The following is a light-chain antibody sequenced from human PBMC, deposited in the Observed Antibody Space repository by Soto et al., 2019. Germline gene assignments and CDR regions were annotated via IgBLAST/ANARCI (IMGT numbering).Light chain of an antibody. CDR1: QSLLHSNGYNY. J-gene: IGKJ1*01. CDR3: MQALQTPWT. CDR2: LGS. V-gene: IGKV2-28*01. Sequence: DIVMTQSPLSLPVTPAEPASISCRSSQSLLHSNGYNYLDWYLQKPGQSPQLLIYLGSNRSSGVPDRFSGRGSGTDFTLEISIVEGEDVGVYYCMQALQTPWTFGQGTEVEIK.